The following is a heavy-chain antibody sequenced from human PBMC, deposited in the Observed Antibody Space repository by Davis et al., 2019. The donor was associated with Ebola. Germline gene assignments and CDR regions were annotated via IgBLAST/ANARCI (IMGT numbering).Heavy chain of an antibody. CDR2: IYYSGST. V-gene: IGHV4-61*08. J-gene: IGHJ6*02. Sequence: PSETLSLTCAVSGGSISSGGYYWSWIRQHPGKGLEWIGYIYYSGSTNYNPSLKSRVTISVDTSKNQFSLKLSSVTAADTAVYYCARDRGPGYYYYGMDVWGQGTTVTVSS. CDR3: ARDRGPGYYYYGMDV. D-gene: IGHD3-10*01. CDR1: GGSISSGGYY.